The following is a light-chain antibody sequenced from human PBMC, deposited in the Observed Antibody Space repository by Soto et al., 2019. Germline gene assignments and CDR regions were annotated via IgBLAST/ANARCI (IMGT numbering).Light chain of an antibody. Sequence: QSVLTQPASVSGSPGQSITISCTGTSSDVGGYNYVSWYQQHPGKAPKLLIYDVSNRPSGVSNRFSGSKSGNTASLTISGLQAEDEADYYCNSYTSTSTRVFGNGTKVTVL. CDR3: NSYTSTSTRV. CDR2: DVS. J-gene: IGLJ1*01. V-gene: IGLV2-14*03. CDR1: SSDVGGYNY.